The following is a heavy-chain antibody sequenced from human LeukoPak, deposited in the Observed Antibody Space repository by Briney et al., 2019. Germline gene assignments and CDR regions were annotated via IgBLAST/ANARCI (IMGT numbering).Heavy chain of an antibody. CDR3: ARDVPHNWFDT. CDR1: GLTFCNNW. J-gene: IGHJ5*02. CDR2: INSDGGGA. Sequence: PGGSLRLSCAASGLTFCNNWMHWVRQGPGKGLVWISRINSDGGGAIYADSVKGRFTVSRDNAKNTLYLQTNSLRAEDTAVYYCARDVPHNWFDTWGQGTLVTVSS. V-gene: IGHV3-74*01.